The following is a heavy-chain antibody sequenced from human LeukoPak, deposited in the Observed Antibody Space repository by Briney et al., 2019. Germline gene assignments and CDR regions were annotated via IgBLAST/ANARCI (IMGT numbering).Heavy chain of an antibody. J-gene: IGHJ6*03. V-gene: IGHV3-49*04. CDR1: GFTFGDYA. D-gene: IGHD3-22*01. CDR2: IRSKAYGGTT. Sequence: GGSLRLSCTASGFTFGDYAMSWVRQAPGKGLEWVGFIRSKAYGGTTEYAASVKGRFTISRDDSKSIAYLQMNSLKTEDTAVYYCTRARYSSGWSNYYDSSGTSSYYYYYYMDVWGKGTTVTISS. CDR3: TRARYSSGWSNYYDSSGTSSYYYYYYMDV.